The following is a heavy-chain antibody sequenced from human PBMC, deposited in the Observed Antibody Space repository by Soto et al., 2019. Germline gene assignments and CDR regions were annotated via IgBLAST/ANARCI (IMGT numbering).Heavy chain of an antibody. V-gene: IGHV3-30*18. J-gene: IGHJ6*02. CDR2: ISYDGSNK. CDR1: GFTFSSYG. Sequence: QVQLVESGGGVVQPGRSLRLSCAASGFTFSSYGMHWVRQAPGKGLDWVAVISYDGSNKYYADSVKGRFTISRDNSKTTLFLQMNSLRAEDTAVYYCAKDGCGDCYPNPRYYYYGIDVWGQGTTVTVSS. CDR3: AKDGCGDCYPNPRYYYYGIDV. D-gene: IGHD2-21*02.